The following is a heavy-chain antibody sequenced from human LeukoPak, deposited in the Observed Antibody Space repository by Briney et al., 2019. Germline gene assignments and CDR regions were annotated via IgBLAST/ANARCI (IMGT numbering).Heavy chain of an antibody. V-gene: IGHV4-34*01. Sequence: SETLSLTCAVYGGSFSGYYWSWIRQPPGKGLEWIGEINHSGSTNYNPSLKSQVTMSVDTSKNQFSLKLSSVTAADTAVYYCARDTYKYSSSLGWFDPWGQGTLVTVSS. CDR3: ARDTYKYSSSLGWFDP. CDR2: INHSGST. D-gene: IGHD6-13*01. J-gene: IGHJ5*02. CDR1: GGSFSGYY.